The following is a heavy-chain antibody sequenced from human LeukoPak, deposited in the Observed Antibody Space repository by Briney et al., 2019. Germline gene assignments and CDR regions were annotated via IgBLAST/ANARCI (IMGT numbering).Heavy chain of an antibody. V-gene: IGHV3-7*01. J-gene: IGHJ3*02. D-gene: IGHD2-8*02. CDR3: GRDVRRGAGGAFDI. CDR1: GSTFSRYW. CDR2: IKQDGSEK. Sequence: GGSLRLSCAASGSTFSRYWMSWARQAPGKGLEWVANIKQDGSEKYYVDSVKGRFTISRDNAKNSLYLQMNSLRAEDTAVYYCGRDVRRGAGGAFDIWGQGTMVTVSS.